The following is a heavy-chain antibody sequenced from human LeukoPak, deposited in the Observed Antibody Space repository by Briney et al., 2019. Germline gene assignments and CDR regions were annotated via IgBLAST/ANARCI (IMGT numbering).Heavy chain of an antibody. CDR3: ARPNITSYYDSRGYDAFDV. CDR1: GYKFNAYW. V-gene: IGHV5-51*01. Sequence: GESLNISCKGSGYKFNAYWIAWVRQMPGTGLEWMGIIDPDDSVTRYSPSFQGQVTISADKSVSIAYLQWNRLKDSDTAMYYCARPNITSYYDSRGYDAFDVWGQGTMVIVSS. J-gene: IGHJ3*01. D-gene: IGHD3-22*01. CDR2: IDPDDSVT.